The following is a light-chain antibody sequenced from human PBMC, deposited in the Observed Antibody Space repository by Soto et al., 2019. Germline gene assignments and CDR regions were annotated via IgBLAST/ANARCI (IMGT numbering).Light chain of an antibody. CDR1: NIGSKS. CDR2: YDS. J-gene: IGLJ2*01. CDR3: QVWDSSSDHVV. Sequence: SYELTQPPSVSVAPGMTARITCGGNNIGSKSVHWYQQKPGQAPVLVIYYDSDRPSGIPERFSGSNSGNTATLTISGVEAGDEADYYCQVWDSSSDHVVFGGGTKLTVL. V-gene: IGLV3-21*04.